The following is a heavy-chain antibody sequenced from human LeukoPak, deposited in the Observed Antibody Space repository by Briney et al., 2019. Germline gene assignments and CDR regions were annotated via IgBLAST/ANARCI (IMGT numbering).Heavy chain of an antibody. CDR2: INPSGGST. Sequence: ASVKVSCKASGYTFTSYYMHWVRQAPGQGLEWMGIINPSGGSTSYAQKFQGRVTMTRDMSTSTVYMELSSLRCEDTAVYYCAREGKAARRFDYWGQGTLVTVSS. CDR1: GYTFTSYY. CDR3: AREGKAARRFDY. J-gene: IGHJ4*02. V-gene: IGHV1-46*01. D-gene: IGHD6-6*01.